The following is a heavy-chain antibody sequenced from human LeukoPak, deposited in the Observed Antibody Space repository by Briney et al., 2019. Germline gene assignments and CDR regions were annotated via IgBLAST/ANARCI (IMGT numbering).Heavy chain of an antibody. J-gene: IGHJ3*02. D-gene: IGHD2-15*01. CDR3: ARRSGGDAFDM. Sequence: GGSLRLSCAASEFTFSSFWMIWVRQAPGKGLKWVASIRPDGSERYFVESVKGRFTLSRDNAKDSLNLQMNSLRAEDTAVYYCARRSGGDAFDMWGQGTMVTVSS. CDR1: EFTFSSFW. V-gene: IGHV3-7*03. CDR2: IRPDGSER.